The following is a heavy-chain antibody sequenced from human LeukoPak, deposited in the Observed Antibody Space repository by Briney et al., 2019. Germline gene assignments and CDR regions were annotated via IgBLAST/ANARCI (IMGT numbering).Heavy chain of an antibody. J-gene: IGHJ3*02. Sequence: SETLSLTCTVSGGSISSGDYYWSWIRQPPGKGLEWIGYIYYSGSTYYNPSLKSRVTISVDTSKNQFSLKLSSVTAADTAVYYCASVGDTYYYDSSGYSVAFDIWGQGTMVTVSS. V-gene: IGHV4-30-4*01. CDR3: ASVGDTYYYDSSGYSVAFDI. CDR2: IYYSGST. CDR1: GGSISSGDYY. D-gene: IGHD3-22*01.